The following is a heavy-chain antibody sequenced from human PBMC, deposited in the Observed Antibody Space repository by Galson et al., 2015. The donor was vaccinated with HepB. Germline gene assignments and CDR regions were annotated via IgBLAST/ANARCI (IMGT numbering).Heavy chain of an antibody. Sequence: SVKVSCKASGGTFSSYAISWVRQAPGQGLECMGRIIPILGIANYAQKFQVRVTITADKSTSTAYMELSSLGYEDTAVYYCATENPSSSWSPLDYWGQETLVTVSS. CDR3: ATENPSSSWSPLDY. CDR1: GGTFSSYA. D-gene: IGHD6-13*01. V-gene: IGHV1-69*04. J-gene: IGHJ4*02. CDR2: IIPILGIA.